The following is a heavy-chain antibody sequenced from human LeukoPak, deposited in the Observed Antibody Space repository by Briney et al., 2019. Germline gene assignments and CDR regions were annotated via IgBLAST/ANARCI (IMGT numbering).Heavy chain of an antibody. V-gene: IGHV3-11*01. Sequence: LSLTCAVYGGSFSGYYWSWIRQPPGKGLEWVSYISTSGTTIYYADSVKGRFTISRDNAKNSLYLQMNSLRAEDTAVYYCAKGGAVSSKSITMVRGTRRYNYYMDVWGKGTTVTISS. CDR1: GGSFSGYY. J-gene: IGHJ6*03. D-gene: IGHD3-10*01. CDR3: AKGGAVSSKSITMVRGTRRYNYYMDV. CDR2: ISTSGTTI.